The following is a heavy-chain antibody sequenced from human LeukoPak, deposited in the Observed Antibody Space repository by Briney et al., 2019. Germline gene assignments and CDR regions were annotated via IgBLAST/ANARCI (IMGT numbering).Heavy chain of an antibody. V-gene: IGHV4-59*12. J-gene: IGHJ3*02. Sequence: PSETLSLTCTVSGDSISSDYWSWIRQPPGKGLEWIGYIYYSGSTNYNPSLKSRVTISVDTSKNQFSLKLSSVTAADTAVYYCARDSSCSGGSCYSLEAFDIWGQGTMVTVSS. CDR1: GDSISSDY. CDR2: IYYSGST. CDR3: ARDSSCSGGSCYSLEAFDI. D-gene: IGHD2-15*01.